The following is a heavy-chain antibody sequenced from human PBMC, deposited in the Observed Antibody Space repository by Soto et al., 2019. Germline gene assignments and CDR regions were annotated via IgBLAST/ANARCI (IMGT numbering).Heavy chain of an antibody. CDR3: AGAATVTTGYWYFDL. CDR1: GGSISSGGYS. V-gene: IGHV4-30-2*01. J-gene: IGHJ2*01. D-gene: IGHD4-17*01. CDR2: IYHSGST. Sequence: SETLSLTCAVSGGSISSGGYSWSWIRQPPGKGLEWIGYIYHSGSTYYNPSLKSRVTISVDRSKNQFSLKLSSVTAADTAVYYCAGAATVTTGYWYFDLWGRGTLVTVSS.